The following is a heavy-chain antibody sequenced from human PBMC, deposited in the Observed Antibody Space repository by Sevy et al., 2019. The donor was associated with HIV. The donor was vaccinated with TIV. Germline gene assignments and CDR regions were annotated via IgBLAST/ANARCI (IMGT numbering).Heavy chain of an antibody. V-gene: IGHV3-9*01. CDR3: AKDIGEAAGYYFDY. Sequence: GGSLRLSCAASGFTFDDYAMHWVRQAPGKGLEWVSGISWNSGGIGYADSVKGRFTISRDNAKNSLYLQMNSLRAEDTALYYCAKDIGEAAGYYFDYWGQGTLVTVSS. D-gene: IGHD6-25*01. CDR1: GFTFDDYA. J-gene: IGHJ4*02. CDR2: ISWNSGGI.